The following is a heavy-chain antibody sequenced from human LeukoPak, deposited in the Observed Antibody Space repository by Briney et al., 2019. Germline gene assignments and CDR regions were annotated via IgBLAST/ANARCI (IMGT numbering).Heavy chain of an antibody. CDR2: IFYSGST. V-gene: IGHV4-39*07. CDR1: SGSIFTGEYF. J-gene: IGHJ6*03. CDR3: ARVPYSTRLYYMDV. Sequence: PSETLSLTCSVSSGSIFTGEYFWGWIRQPPGKGLEWIGNIFYSGSTYYNPSLQSRVTMSVDTSKNQFFLKMTSVTAADTAVYYCARVPYSTRLYYMDVWGKGATVTVS. D-gene: IGHD2/OR15-2a*01.